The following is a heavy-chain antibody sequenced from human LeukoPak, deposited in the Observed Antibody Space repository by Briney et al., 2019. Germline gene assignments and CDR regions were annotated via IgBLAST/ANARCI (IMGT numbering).Heavy chain of an antibody. CDR1: GFAFSSYG. CDR3: AKDGDTAMITGPDY. V-gene: IGHV3-30*02. Sequence: PGGSLRLSCAASGFAFSSYGMHWVRQAPGKGLEWVAFIRYDGSNKYYADSVKGRFTISRDNSKNTLYLQMNSLRAEDTAVYYCAKDGDTAMITGPDYWGQGTLVTVSS. D-gene: IGHD5-18*01. CDR2: IRYDGSNK. J-gene: IGHJ4*02.